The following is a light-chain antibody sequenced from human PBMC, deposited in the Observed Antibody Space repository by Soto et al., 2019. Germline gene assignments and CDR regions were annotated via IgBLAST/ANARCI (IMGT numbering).Light chain of an antibody. V-gene: IGKV3-11*01. CDR2: DAS. CDR1: QSVSSY. Sequence: SVLTQSSATLSLSPGERATLSCRAIQSVSSYLAWYQQKPGQAPRLLLFDASNRGTGIPATFSGSGSGTDFTLTISSLEPEDFAVYYCQQRSNWPITFGQGTRLEIK. CDR3: QQRSNWPIT. J-gene: IGKJ5*01.